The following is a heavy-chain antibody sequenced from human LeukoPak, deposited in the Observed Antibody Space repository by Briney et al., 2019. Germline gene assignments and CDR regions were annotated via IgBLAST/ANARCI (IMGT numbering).Heavy chain of an antibody. J-gene: IGHJ3*02. V-gene: IGHV4-4*08. CDR2: VYSSGGT. Sequence: SETLSLTCTVSGGSISSHYWSWIRQSPGKGLEWIGFVYSSGGTYYNPSLKSRVTISVDTSKNQFSLKLTSVTAADTAVYYCARDLNSYGSAAFDIWGQGTMVTVSS. D-gene: IGHD5-18*01. CDR1: GGSISSHY. CDR3: ARDLNSYGSAAFDI.